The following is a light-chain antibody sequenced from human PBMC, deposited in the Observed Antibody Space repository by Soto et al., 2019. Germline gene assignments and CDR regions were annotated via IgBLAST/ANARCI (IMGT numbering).Light chain of an antibody. V-gene: IGLV3-21*02. CDR1: VIGSIS. J-gene: IGLJ2*01. CDR2: DDS. CDR3: QVWDSSSDHVI. Sequence: ELTQPPSVSVAPGQTASITCGGNVIGSISVHWYQQKPGQAPVLVVFDDSDRPSGIPERFSGSNSRNTATLTISRVEAGDEADYYCQVWDSSSDHVIFGGGTKVTVL.